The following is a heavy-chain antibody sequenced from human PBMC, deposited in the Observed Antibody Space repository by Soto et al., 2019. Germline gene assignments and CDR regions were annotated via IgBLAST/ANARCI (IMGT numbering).Heavy chain of an antibody. Sequence: PSETLSLTCAVYGGSFSGYYWSWIRQPPGKGLEWIGEINHSGSTNYNPSLKSRVTISVDTSKNQFSLKLSSVTAADTAVYYCARSGEPGPRKGLQFEHWGQGIQVTVSS. CDR2: INHSGST. V-gene: IGHV4-34*01. J-gene: IGHJ4*02. CDR1: GGSFSGYY. D-gene: IGHD2-15*01. CDR3: ARSGEPGPRKGLQFEH.